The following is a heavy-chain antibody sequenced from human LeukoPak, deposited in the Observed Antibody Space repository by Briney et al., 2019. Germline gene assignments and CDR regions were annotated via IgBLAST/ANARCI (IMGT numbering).Heavy chain of an antibody. CDR2: INPNSGDT. V-gene: IGHV1-2*06. CDR1: GYTFTGYH. CDR3: ARVLKLYYYDSSGYSDY. Sequence: ASVKVSCRASGYTFTGYHIHWVRQAPGQGLEWMGRINPNSGDTNYAQKLQGRVTMTTDTSTSTAYMELRSLRSDDTAVYYCARVLKLYYYDSSGYSDYWGQGTLVTVSS. D-gene: IGHD3-22*01. J-gene: IGHJ4*02.